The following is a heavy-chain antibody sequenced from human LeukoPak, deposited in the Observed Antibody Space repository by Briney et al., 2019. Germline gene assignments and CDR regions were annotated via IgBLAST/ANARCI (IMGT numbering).Heavy chain of an antibody. CDR2: ISPNSGGT. D-gene: IGHD1-26*01. CDR1: GYTFTGYY. V-gene: IGHV1-2*02. Sequence: ASVKVSCKASGYTFTGYYMHWVRQAPGQGLEWMGWISPNSGGTNYAQKFQGRVTMTRDTSISTAYMELSRLRSDDTAVYYCARVEWELPTNFDYWGQGTLVTVSS. CDR3: ARVEWELPTNFDY. J-gene: IGHJ4*02.